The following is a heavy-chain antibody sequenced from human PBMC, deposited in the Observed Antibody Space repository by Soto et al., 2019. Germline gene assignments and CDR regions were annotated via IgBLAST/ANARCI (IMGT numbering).Heavy chain of an antibody. CDR3: ARDFGDFGGGYWFDP. Sequence: SETLSLTCDVSGGAIDSGGYSWSWIRQPPGKGLEWIGYVYHVGSTHYNPSLKSRVSISLDRSKNQISLRLTSVIPADTAVYYCARDFGDFGGGYWFDPWGQGTLVTVSS. D-gene: IGHD4-17*01. J-gene: IGHJ5*02. CDR2: VYHVGST. V-gene: IGHV4-30-2*01. CDR1: GGAIDSGGYS.